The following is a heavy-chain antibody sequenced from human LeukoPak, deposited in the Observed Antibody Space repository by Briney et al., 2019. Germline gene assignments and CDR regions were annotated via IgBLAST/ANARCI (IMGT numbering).Heavy chain of an antibody. V-gene: IGHV3-21*06. CDR2: IGSSSSYM. J-gene: IGHJ4*02. Sequence: GGSLRLSCAASGVTFSSYYMNWVRQAPGKGLELVSSIGSSSSYMFYADSVKGRFTISRDNAENSLYLQMNSLRAEDTAEYYCARDRGSGWHTFDYWGQGTLVTVSS. D-gene: IGHD6-19*01. CDR1: GVTFSSYY. CDR3: ARDRGSGWHTFDY.